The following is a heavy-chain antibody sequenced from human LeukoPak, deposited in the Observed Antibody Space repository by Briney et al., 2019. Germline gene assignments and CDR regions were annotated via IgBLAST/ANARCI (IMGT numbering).Heavy chain of an antibody. Sequence: GGSLRLSCAASGFTFSGYGMHWVRQAPGKGLEWVAVIWYDGSNKYYADSVKGRFTISRDNSKNTLNLQMNSLRAEDTAVYYCARGPQWELFDYWGQGTLVTVSS. J-gene: IGHJ4*02. V-gene: IGHV3-33*01. D-gene: IGHD1-26*01. CDR1: GFTFSGYG. CDR3: ARGPQWELFDY. CDR2: IWYDGSNK.